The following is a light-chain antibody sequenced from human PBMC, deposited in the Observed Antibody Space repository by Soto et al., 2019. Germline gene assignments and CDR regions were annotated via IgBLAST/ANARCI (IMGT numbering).Light chain of an antibody. CDR2: AAS. J-gene: IGKJ1*01. CDR3: QQTYSALWT. Sequence: DIRMTQSPSSLSASVGDRVTITCRASQSISNSLNWFQQKPGKAPKVLIYAASNLQSGVPSKFSGSGSGTDFTLTISSLQPEDFATYYCQQTYSALWTFGQGTKVEIK. V-gene: IGKV1-39*01. CDR1: QSISNS.